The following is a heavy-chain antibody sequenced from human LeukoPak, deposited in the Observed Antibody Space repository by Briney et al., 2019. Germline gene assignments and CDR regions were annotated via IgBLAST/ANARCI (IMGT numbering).Heavy chain of an antibody. CDR2: IYYSGST. CDR1: GGSISSSSYY. CDR3: ARGLPAARAGWFDP. V-gene: IGHV4-39*07. J-gene: IGHJ5*02. D-gene: IGHD2-2*01. Sequence: SETLSLTCTVSGGSISSSSYYWGWIRQPPGKGLEWIGSIYYSGSTYYNPSLKSRVTISVDTSKNQFSLKLSSVTAADTAVYYCARGLPAARAGWFDPWGQGTLVTVSS.